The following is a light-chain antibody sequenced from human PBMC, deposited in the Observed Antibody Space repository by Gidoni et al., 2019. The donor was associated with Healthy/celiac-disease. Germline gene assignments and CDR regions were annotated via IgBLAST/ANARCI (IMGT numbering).Light chain of an antibody. CDR3: MQALQTPLYT. CDR1: QSLLHRNGYNY. CDR2: LGS. J-gene: IGKJ2*01. Sequence: DIVMTQSQLSLPVTPGEPASISCRSSQSLLHRNGYNYLDWYLQKPGQSPQLLIYLGSNRASGVPDRFSGSGSGTDFTLKISRVEAEDVGVYYCMQALQTPLYTFGQGTKLEIK. V-gene: IGKV2-28*01.